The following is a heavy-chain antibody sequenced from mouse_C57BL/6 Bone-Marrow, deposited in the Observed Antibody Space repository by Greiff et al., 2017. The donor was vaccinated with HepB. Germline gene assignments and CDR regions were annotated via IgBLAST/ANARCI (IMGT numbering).Heavy chain of an antibody. CDR2: INTGGTYT. J-gene: IGHJ2*01. V-gene: IGHV5-6*02. CDR1: GFTFSTSG. D-gene: IGHD2-14*01. CDR3: ARDRCDYYFDY. Sequence: EVMLVESGGDLVKPGGSLKLSCVASGFTFSTSGMSWVRQTPDKRLEWVATINTGGTYTYYLDSVKGRFTISTDTARSTLFLQMSSLKSEDTGIYYCARDRCDYYFDYWGQGTTLTVSS.